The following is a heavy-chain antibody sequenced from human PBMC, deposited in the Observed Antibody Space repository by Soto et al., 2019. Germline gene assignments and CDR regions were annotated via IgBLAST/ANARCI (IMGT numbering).Heavy chain of an antibody. Sequence: SEILSLTCAVYGGSFSGYYWSWIRQPPGKGLEWIGEINHSGSTNYNPSLKSRVTISVDTSKNQFSLKLSSVTAADTAVYYCARGRQYSSGWYNYYYGMDVWGQGTTVTVSS. J-gene: IGHJ6*02. CDR3: ARGRQYSSGWYNYYYGMDV. CDR1: GGSFSGYY. D-gene: IGHD6-19*01. V-gene: IGHV4-34*01. CDR2: INHSGST.